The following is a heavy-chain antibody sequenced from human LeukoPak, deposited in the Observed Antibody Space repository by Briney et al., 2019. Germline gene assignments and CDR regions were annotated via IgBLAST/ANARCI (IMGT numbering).Heavy chain of an antibody. CDR3: AKDRGGVPYGSGSHGGVDY. J-gene: IGHJ4*02. V-gene: IGHV3-23*01. CDR2: ISRSGGST. D-gene: IGHD3-10*01. Sequence: GGSLRLSCAASGFTFSSYAMNWVRQAPGKGLEWFSAISRSGGSTYYADSVKGPSTISTDNSNHTLYLQMNSLRAEDTAVYYYAKDRGGVPYGSGSHGGVDYWGQGTLVTVSS. CDR1: GFTFSSYA.